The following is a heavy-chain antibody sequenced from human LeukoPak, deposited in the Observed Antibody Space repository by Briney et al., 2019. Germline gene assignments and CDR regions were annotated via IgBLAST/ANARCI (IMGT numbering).Heavy chain of an antibody. D-gene: IGHD3-22*01. Sequence: QAGRSLRLSCAASGFTFDDYAMHWVRQAPGKGPEWVSGISWNSGSIGYADSVKGRFTISRDNAKNSLYLQMNSLRAEDAALYYCAKGLTAYYYDSSGYPNYFDYWGQGTLVTVSS. V-gene: IGHV3-9*01. CDR1: GFTFDDYA. CDR3: AKGLTAYYYDSSGYPNYFDY. J-gene: IGHJ4*02. CDR2: ISWNSGSI.